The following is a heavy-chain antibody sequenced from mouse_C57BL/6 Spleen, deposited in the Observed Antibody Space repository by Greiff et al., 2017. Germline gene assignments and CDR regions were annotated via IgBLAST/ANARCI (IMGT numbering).Heavy chain of an antibody. CDR1: GYTFTSYW. D-gene: IGHD1-1*01. V-gene: IGHV1-69*01. CDR3: ARSDYGSPLAY. Sequence: QVQLQQPGAELVMPGASVKLSCKASGYTFTSYWMHWVKQRPGQGLEWIGEIDPSDSYTNYNQKFKGKSTLTVDKSSSTAYMQLSSLTSEDSAVYYCARSDYGSPLAYWGPGTLVTVSA. J-gene: IGHJ3*01. CDR2: IDPSDSYT.